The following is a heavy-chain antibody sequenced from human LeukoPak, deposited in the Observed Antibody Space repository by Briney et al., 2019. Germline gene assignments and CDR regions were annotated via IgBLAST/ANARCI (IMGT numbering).Heavy chain of an antibody. CDR3: ARPIRGGSGSYYLDY. Sequence: GESLKISCKGSGYSFTSYWIGWVRQMPGKGLEWMGIIYPGDSDTRYSPSFQGQVTISADKSISTAYLQWSSLKASDTAVYYCARPIRGGSGSYYLDYWGQGTLVTVSS. V-gene: IGHV5-51*01. D-gene: IGHD3-10*01. CDR2: IYPGDSDT. CDR1: GYSFTSYW. J-gene: IGHJ4*02.